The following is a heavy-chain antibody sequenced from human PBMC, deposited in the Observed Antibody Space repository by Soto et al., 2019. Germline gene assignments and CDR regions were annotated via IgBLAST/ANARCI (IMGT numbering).Heavy chain of an antibody. CDR3: ARDRGIGAAGS. CDR1: GGCITSTNW. D-gene: IGHD6-13*01. CDR2: IYHSGTT. V-gene: IGHV4-4*02. J-gene: IGHJ5*02. Sequence: QVQRQESGPGLMKPSGTLSLTCDVSGGCITSTNWWSWVRQPPGKGLEWIGEIYHSGTTNYNPSLKSRVTISVDKSKNQYSLRLISVTAADTAVYYCARDRGIGAAGSWGQGILVTVSS.